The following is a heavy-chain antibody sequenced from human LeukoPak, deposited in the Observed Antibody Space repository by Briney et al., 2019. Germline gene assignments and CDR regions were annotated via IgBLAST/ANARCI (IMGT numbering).Heavy chain of an antibody. CDR2: IYYSGST. CDR1: GGSISSGGYY. CDR3: ARADATGGRFHAFDI. J-gene: IGHJ3*02. V-gene: IGHV4-31*03. D-gene: IGHD3-3*01. Sequence: TLSLTCTVSGGSISSGGYYWSWIRQHPGKGLEWIGYIYYSGSTYYNPSLKRRVTISVDTSKIQFSLKLSSVTAADTAVYYCARADATGGRFHAFDIWGQGTMVTVSS.